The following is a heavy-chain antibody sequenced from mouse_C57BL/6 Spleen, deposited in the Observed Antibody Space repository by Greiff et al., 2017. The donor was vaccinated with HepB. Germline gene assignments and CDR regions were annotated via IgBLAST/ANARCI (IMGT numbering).Heavy chain of an antibody. Sequence: EVKLLESGPGLVKPSQSLSLTCSVTGYSITSGYYWNWIRQFPGNKLEWMGYISYDGSNNYNPSLKNRISITRDTSKNQFFLKLNSVTTEDTATYYCARVHYYGSSYRYVDVWGTGTTVTVSS. J-gene: IGHJ1*03. CDR2: ISYDGSN. D-gene: IGHD1-1*01. V-gene: IGHV3-6*01. CDR1: GYSITSGYY. CDR3: ARVHYYGSSYRYVDV.